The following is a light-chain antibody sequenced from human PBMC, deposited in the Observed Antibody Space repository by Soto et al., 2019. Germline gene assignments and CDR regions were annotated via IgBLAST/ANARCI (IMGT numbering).Light chain of an antibody. CDR3: QQRSNWPST. CDR1: ESVSRY. V-gene: IGKV3-11*01. J-gene: IGKJ4*01. CDR2: DAS. Sequence: EIVLTQSPATLSLSPGNRATLSCRASESVSRYLAWYQQKPGQAPRLLIYDASNRATGIPARFSGSGSWTVFTLTIASLEPEDFAVYHCQQRSNWPSTFGGGTKVEIK.